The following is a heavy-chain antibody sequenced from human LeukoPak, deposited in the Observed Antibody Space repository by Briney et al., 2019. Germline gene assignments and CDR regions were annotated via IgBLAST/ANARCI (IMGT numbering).Heavy chain of an antibody. CDR2: IYYSVST. V-gene: IGHV4-59*05. CDR3: ARRLVGATFDY. J-gene: IGHJ4*02. Sequence: PSETLSLTCTVSGGSISSYYWSWIRQPPGKGLEWIGSIYYSVSTYYNPSLKSRVTISVDTSKNQFSLKLSSVTAADTAVYYCARRLVGATFDYWGQGTLVTVSS. CDR1: GGSISSYY. D-gene: IGHD1-26*01.